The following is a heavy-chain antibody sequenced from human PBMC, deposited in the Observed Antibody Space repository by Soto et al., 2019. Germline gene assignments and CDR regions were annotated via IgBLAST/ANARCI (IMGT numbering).Heavy chain of an antibody. V-gene: IGHV4-30-2*01. D-gene: IGHD3-22*01. Sequence: KTSETLSLTCAVSGGSISSGGYSWSWIRQPPGKGLEWIGYIYHSGSTYYNPSLKSRVTISVDRSKNQFSLKLSSVTAADTAVYYCARETRDDSSGYYYDYWGQGTLVTVSS. J-gene: IGHJ4*02. CDR2: IYHSGST. CDR1: GGSISSGGYS. CDR3: ARETRDDSSGYYYDY.